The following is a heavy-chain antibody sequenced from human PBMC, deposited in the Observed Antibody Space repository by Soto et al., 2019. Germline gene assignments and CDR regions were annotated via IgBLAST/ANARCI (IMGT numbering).Heavy chain of an antibody. D-gene: IGHD1-1*01. CDR1: GFTFSSYG. CDR3: AKDKGTQALFDY. J-gene: IGHJ4*02. CDR2: ISYDGSNK. V-gene: IGHV3-30*18. Sequence: PGGSLRLSCAASGFTFSSYGMHWVRQAPGKGLEWVAVISYDGSNKYYADSVKGRFTISRDNSKNTLYLQMNSLRAEDTAVYYCAKDKGTQALFDYWGQGTLVTVSS.